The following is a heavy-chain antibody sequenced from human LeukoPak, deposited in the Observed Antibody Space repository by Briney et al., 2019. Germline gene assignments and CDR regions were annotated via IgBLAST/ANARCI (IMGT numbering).Heavy chain of an antibody. CDR3: TSGYSSGWYFIDY. CDR2: IKSNIDGGTT. Sequence: GGSLRLSCAASGFAFSNYAIHWVRQAPGKGLEWVGRIKSNIDGGTTDYAAPVKGRFTISRDDSKNTLYLQMNSLKTEDTAMYYCTSGYSSGWYFIDYWGQGTLVTVSS. CDR1: GFAFSNYA. D-gene: IGHD6-19*01. J-gene: IGHJ4*02. V-gene: IGHV3-15*01.